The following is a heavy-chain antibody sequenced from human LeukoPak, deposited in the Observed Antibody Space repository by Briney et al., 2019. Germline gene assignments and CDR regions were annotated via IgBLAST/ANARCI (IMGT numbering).Heavy chain of an antibody. V-gene: IGHV1-69*13. CDR2: IIPIFGTA. Sequence: SVKVSCKASGGTFSSYAISWVRQAPGQGLEWMGGIIPIFGTANYAQKFQGRVTITADESTSTAYMELSSLRSEDTAVYYCARNKRYFGWLFWDYWGQGTLVTVSS. J-gene: IGHJ4*02. CDR1: GGTFSSYA. CDR3: ARNKRYFGWLFWDY. D-gene: IGHD3-9*01.